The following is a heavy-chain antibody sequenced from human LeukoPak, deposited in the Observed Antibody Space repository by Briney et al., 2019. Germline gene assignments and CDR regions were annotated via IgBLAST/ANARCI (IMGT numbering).Heavy chain of an antibody. CDR1: GGTFSSYA. V-gene: IGHV1-69*04. J-gene: IGHJ5*02. CDR3: ATTFATHVRWFDP. Sequence: GASVKVSCKASGGTFSSYAISWVRQAPGQGLEWMGRIIPILGIANYAQKFQGRVTITADKSTSTAYMELSSLRSEDTAVYYCATTFATHVRWFDPWGQGTLVTVSS. D-gene: IGHD2-15*01. CDR2: IIPILGIA.